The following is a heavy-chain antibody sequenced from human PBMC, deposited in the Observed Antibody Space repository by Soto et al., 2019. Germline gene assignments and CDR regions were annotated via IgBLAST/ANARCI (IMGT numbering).Heavy chain of an antibody. J-gene: IGHJ5*02. CDR2: INRDGTAT. Sequence: EVQLVESGGGLVQPGGSLRLSCAASGFTFTDNWMHWVRQGPGKGLVWVARINRDGTATTYADSVTGRFTISRDNSKNTLYLQMNSLGAEDTAVYYCATVGTGSYNWFDPWGQGTMVTVSS. CDR1: GFTFTDNW. CDR3: ATVGTGSYNWFDP. D-gene: IGHD1-26*01. V-gene: IGHV3-74*01.